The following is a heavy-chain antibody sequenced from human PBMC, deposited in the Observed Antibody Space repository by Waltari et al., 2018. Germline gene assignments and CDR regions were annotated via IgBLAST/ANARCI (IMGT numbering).Heavy chain of an antibody. CDR1: GGSISSSSYY. CDR2: IYYSGST. CDR3: ARTGRYCSSTSCYSGSWFDP. V-gene: IGHV4-39*07. D-gene: IGHD2-2*02. Sequence: QLQLQESGPGLVKPSETLSLTCTVSGGSISSSSYYWGWIRQPPGKGLEWIGSIYYSGSTYYNPSLKSRVTISVDTSKNQFSLKLSSVTAADTAVYYCARTGRYCSSTSCYSGSWFDPWGQGTLVTVSS. J-gene: IGHJ5*02.